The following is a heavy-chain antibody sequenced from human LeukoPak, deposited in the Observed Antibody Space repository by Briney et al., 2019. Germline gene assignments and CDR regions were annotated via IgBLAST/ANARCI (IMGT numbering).Heavy chain of an antibody. CDR1: GFTLRGYG. CDR3: AEWELRVDY. V-gene: IGHV3-23*01. D-gene: IGHD1-26*01. CDR2: ISGSGGST. Sequence: GGSLRLSCAASGFTLRGYGMSWVRQAPGKGLEWVSVISGSGGSTYYADSVKGRFTISRDNSKNTLYLQMNSLRAEDTAVYYCAEWELRVDYWGQGTLVTVSS. J-gene: IGHJ4*02.